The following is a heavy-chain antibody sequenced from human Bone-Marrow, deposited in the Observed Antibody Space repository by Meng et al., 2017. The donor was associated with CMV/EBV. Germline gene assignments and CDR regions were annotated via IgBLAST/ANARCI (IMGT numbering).Heavy chain of an antibody. J-gene: IGHJ6*01. V-gene: IGHV3-21*01. CDR1: GFTFSSYS. CDR3: ARTVVPAASHYYYYGMAV. CDR2: ISSSSSYI. D-gene: IGHD2-2*01. Sequence: GGSLRLSCAASGFTFSSYSMNWVRQAPGKGLEWVSSISSSSSYIYYADSVKGRFTISRDNAKNSLYLQMNSLRAEDTAVYYCARTVVPAASHYYYYGMAVWGQGTTVTGYS.